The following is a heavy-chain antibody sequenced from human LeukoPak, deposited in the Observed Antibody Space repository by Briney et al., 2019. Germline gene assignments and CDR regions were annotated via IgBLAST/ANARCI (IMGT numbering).Heavy chain of an antibody. J-gene: IGHJ4*02. CDR2: ISSNGGST. CDR3: ARGRGSGSYYFDY. CDR1: GFTFSSYA. Sequence: GGSLRLSCAASGFTFSSYAMHWVRQAPGKGLEYVSAISSNGGSTYYANSVKGRFTISRDNSKNTLYLQMGSLRAEDMAVYYCARGRGSGSYYFDYWGQGTLVTVSS. V-gene: IGHV3-64*01. D-gene: IGHD1-26*01.